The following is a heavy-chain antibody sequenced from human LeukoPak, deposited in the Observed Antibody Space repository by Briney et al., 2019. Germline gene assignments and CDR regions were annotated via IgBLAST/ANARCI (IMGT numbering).Heavy chain of an antibody. CDR3: ARGDWLLDY. CDR2: INTYTGNP. D-gene: IGHD2-15*01. CDR1: GYIFSNYG. V-gene: IGHV7-4-1*02. J-gene: IGHJ4*02. Sequence: ASVKVSCKASGYIFSNYGMNWVRQAPGQGLEWMGLINTYTGNPTYAQGFTGRFVFSLDTSVSTAYLQISRLKAEDTAVYYCARGDWLLDYWGQGTLVTVSS.